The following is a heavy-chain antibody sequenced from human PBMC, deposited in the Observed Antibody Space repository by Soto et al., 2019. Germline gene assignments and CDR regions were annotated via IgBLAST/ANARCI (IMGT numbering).Heavy chain of an antibody. J-gene: IGHJ4*02. CDR2: IKPDGSEK. CDR1: GFTFHNYW. Sequence: GGSLRLSCAASGFTFHNYWMGWVRQTPDKGLEWVANIKPDGSEKYYVDSVKGRFTISRDNAKNSLYLQMNSLRAEDTAVYYCARRHSSSWYGVYWGQGTLVTVS. D-gene: IGHD6-13*01. V-gene: IGHV3-7*02. CDR3: ARRHSSSWYGVY.